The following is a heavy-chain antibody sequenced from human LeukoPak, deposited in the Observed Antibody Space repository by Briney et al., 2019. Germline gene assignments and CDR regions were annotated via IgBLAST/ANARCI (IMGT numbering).Heavy chain of an antibody. CDR2: ISHSGST. Sequence: SETLSLTCAVSGYSIGRSYYWGWIRQPPGKGLEWIGSISHSGSTNYNPSLKSRVTISVDASKNQYSLNLNSVTAADTAVYYCARSSGWSTGWFDPWGQGTLVTVSS. J-gene: IGHJ5*02. CDR3: ARSSGWSTGWFDP. V-gene: IGHV4-38-2*01. D-gene: IGHD6-19*01. CDR1: GYSIGRSYY.